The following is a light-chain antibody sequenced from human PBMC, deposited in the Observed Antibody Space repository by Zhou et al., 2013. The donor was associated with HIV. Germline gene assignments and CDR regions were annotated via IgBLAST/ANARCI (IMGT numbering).Light chain of an antibody. J-gene: IGKJ4*01. CDR2: NAS. CDR1: EDVPNF. CDR3: QQANSFSVT. Sequence: DIQMTQSPSSLSASVGDRVTITCQASEDVPNFLNWYQQKPGKPPKLLIYNASNLQPGVPPRFSGSGSGTHFTFTINGLQPEDFATYYCQQANSFSVTFGGGTKVEAK. V-gene: IGKV1-33*01.